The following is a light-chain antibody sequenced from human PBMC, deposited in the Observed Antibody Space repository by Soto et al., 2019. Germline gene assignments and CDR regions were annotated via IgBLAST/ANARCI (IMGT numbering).Light chain of an antibody. CDR1: QSVTSNY. J-gene: IGKJ1*01. V-gene: IGKV3-20*01. CDR2: GAS. CDR3: QQYGTSSWM. Sequence: EIVLTQSPGTLSLSPVEIATLSCGASQSVTSNYLAWYQQKPGQAPRLLIFGASIRVTGIPDRFSGSGSGTDFTLTISRLEPEDFAIYYCQQYGTSSWMFGQGTTGDIK.